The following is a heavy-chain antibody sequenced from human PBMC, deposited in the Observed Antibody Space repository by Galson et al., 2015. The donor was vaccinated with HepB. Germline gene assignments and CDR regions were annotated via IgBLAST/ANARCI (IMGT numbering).Heavy chain of an antibody. J-gene: IGHJ4*02. CDR2: LDPRTGGT. CDR3: AREPPRGVWETVGGVQPIY. CDR1: GYTFTAYF. V-gene: IGHV1-2*06. Sequence: SVKVSCKASGYTFTAYFLHWIRQAPGQGLEWMGRLDPRTGGTKFAQNFQGRVTMTRDTSIDTAYLELTRLTSDDTSIYYCAREPPRGVWETVGGVQPIYWGQGTLVTVSS. D-gene: IGHD3-16*01.